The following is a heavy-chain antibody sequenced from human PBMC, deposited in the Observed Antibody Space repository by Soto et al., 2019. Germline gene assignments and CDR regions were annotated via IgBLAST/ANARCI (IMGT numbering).Heavy chain of an antibody. Sequence: PGGSLRLSCEASGFIFSNHAMSWVRQAPGRGLEWVSIISYSGVSAYYADSVKGRFTISRDNSKNTLYLQMVGLRAEDTAVYFCAKESSKIVDFNDGPEAWGPGTMVTVSS. CDR3: AKESSKIVDFNDGPEA. CDR1: GFIFSNHA. CDR2: ISYSGVSA. D-gene: IGHD2-8*01. V-gene: IGHV3-23*01. J-gene: IGHJ3*01.